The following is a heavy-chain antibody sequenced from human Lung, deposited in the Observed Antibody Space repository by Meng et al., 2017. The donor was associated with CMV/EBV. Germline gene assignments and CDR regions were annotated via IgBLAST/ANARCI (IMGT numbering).Heavy chain of an antibody. V-gene: IGHV1-3*04. D-gene: IGHD3-22*01. CDR1: GYTFTSYA. CDR2: INTGNGET. CDR3: ARAGYDSSGYYPQPFDY. J-gene: IGHJ4*02. Sequence: QVQLVQSGDEVKKPGATVEVSCKASGYTFTSYAMNWVRQAHGQRLEWMGWINTGNGETKYSQKFQGRVTLTRDTSASTAYMELSSLRSEDTAVYYCARAGYDSSGYYPQPFDYWGQGTLVTVSS.